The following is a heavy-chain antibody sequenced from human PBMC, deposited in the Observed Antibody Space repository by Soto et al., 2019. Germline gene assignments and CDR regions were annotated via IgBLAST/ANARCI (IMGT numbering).Heavy chain of an antibody. D-gene: IGHD3-3*01. CDR3: ARDGSITIFGVVTSVGMDV. V-gene: IGHV3-7*03. J-gene: IGHJ6*02. CDR2: IKQDGIEK. Sequence: PGGSLRLSCAASGFTFSSHAMHWVRQTPGKGLEWVATIKQDGIEKYYVSSVKGRFTISRDNAKNSLYLQMNSLRAEDTAVYYCARDGSITIFGVVTSVGMDVWGQGTTVTVSS. CDR1: GFTFSSHA.